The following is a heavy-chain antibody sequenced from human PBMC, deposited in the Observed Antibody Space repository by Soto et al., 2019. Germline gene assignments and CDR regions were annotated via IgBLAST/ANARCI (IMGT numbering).Heavy chain of an antibody. CDR1: GFTFSVYT. CDR3: ARDGYSTSSDWPWFDP. CDR2: ITSSGTTI. Sequence: EAQLVEPGGGLVQPGGSLRLSCAASGFTFSVYTMHWVRQSPGKGLEWISSITSSGTTISYADSVKGRFTISRDNAKSSLFLQMDTLRDEDTAVYYCARDGYSTSSDWPWFDPWGQGTLVTVSS. D-gene: IGHD6-6*01. J-gene: IGHJ5*02. V-gene: IGHV3-48*02.